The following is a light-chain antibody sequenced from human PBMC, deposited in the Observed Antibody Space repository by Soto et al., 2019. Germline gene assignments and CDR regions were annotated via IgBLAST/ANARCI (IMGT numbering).Light chain of an antibody. CDR2: LEGSGSY. CDR3: ATLDTNVVV. Sequence: QPVLTQSSSASASLGSSVKLTCTLSSGHSTYIIAWHQQQPGKAPRYLMKLEGSGSYNKGSGIPDRFSGSSSGADRYLTISNLQFEDEADYYCATLDTNVVVFGGGTTLTVL. J-gene: IGLJ2*01. CDR1: SGHSTYI. V-gene: IGLV4-60*02.